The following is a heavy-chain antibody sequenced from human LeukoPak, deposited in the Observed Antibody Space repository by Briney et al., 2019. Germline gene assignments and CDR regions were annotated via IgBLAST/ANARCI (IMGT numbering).Heavy chain of an antibody. D-gene: IGHD3-3*01. V-gene: IGHV4-59*01. J-gene: IGHJ3*02. CDR3: ARVRAIFGVVTPGDAFDI. Sequence: SETLSLTFTVSGGSISSYYWSWIRQPPGKGLEWIGYIYYSGSTNYNPSLKSRVTISVDTSKNQFSLKLSSVTAADTAVYYCARVRAIFGVVTPGDAFDIWGQGTMVTVSS. CDR2: IYYSGST. CDR1: GGSISSYY.